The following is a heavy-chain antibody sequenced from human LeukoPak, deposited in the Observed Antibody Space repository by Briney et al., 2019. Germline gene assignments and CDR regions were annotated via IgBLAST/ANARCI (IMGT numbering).Heavy chain of an antibody. D-gene: IGHD3-16*01. Sequence: PGGSLRLSCAASGFTFSNFAMGWVRQAPGKGLQGVSAISDSGGGTFYADSVKGRFTISRDNSKNTLYLQMNSLRAEDTAVYYCAKVGVGWVAFEYWGQGTLVTVSS. CDR1: GFTFSNFA. CDR2: ISDSGGGT. CDR3: AKVGVGWVAFEY. V-gene: IGHV3-23*01. J-gene: IGHJ4*02.